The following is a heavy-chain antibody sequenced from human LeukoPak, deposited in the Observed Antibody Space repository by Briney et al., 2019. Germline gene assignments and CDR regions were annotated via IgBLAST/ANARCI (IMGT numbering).Heavy chain of an antibody. CDR2: INHSGST. J-gene: IGHJ6*02. Sequence: SETLSLTCAVYGVTFSGYYWSWIRQPPGKGLEWIGEINHSGSTNYNPSLKSRVTISVDTSKNQFSLKLSSVTAADTAVYYCARGHYYYGMDVWGQGTTVIVSS. CDR1: GVTFSGYY. V-gene: IGHV4-34*01. CDR3: ARGHYYYGMDV.